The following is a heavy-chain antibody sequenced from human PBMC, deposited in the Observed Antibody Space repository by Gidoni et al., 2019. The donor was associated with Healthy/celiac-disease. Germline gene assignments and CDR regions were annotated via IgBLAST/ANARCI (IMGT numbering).Heavy chain of an antibody. V-gene: IGHV3-30*18. CDR1: GVTFSSYG. J-gene: IGHJ6*03. CDR3: AKDMADRFGYYYYYMDV. Sequence: QVQLVESGGGVVQPGRSLRLSCAASGVTFSSYGMHWVRQAPGKGLEWVAVISYDGSNKYYADSVKGRFTISRDNSKNTLYLQMNSLRAEDTAVYYCAKDMADRFGYYYYYMDVWGKGTTVTVSS. CDR2: ISYDGSNK. D-gene: IGHD3-10*01.